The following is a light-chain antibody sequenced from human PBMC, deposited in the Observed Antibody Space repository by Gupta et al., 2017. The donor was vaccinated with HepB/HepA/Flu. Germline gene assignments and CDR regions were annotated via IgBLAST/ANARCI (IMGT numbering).Light chain of an antibody. CDR2: DAS. J-gene: IGKJ3*01. CDR1: QRVGTY. CDR3: QQYSRSIF. Sequence: EIVLTQSPGTLSLSQGERATLSCRDSQRVGTYLAWYQQKPGQAPRLLIFDASNRSPGIPDRFSGSGAGKDFTPTSSRREDEDCAVYYWQQYSRSIFFGHGTKLHIK. V-gene: IGKV3-20*01.